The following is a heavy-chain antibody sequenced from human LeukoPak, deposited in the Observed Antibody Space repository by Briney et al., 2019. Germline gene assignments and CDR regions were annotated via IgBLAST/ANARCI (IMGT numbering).Heavy chain of an antibody. CDR2: SRSGSSYI. CDR3: ARDWGYYDSSGYYYPYYFDY. D-gene: IGHD3-22*01. CDR1: GVTFSSNS. Sequence: GGSLRLSCAASGVTFSSNSMNWSRKAPGRGLGGVSSSRSGSSYIFYADAMTGRFPISRDNAKNSLYPQMNSLRAEDTAVYSCARDWGYYDSSGYYYPYYFDYWGQGTLVTVSS. J-gene: IGHJ4*02. V-gene: IGHV3-21*01.